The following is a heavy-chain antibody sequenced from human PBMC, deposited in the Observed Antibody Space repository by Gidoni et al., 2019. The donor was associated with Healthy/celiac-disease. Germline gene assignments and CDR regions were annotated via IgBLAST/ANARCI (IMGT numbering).Heavy chain of an antibody. CDR3: AKHSGWPSYFDY. D-gene: IGHD5-12*01. J-gene: IGHJ4*02. V-gene: IGHV3-23*01. Sequence: EVQLLESGGGLVQPGGSLRLSCAASGFTFSSYAMSWVRQGPGKGLEWVSAISGSGGSTYYADSVKGRFTISRDNSKNTLYLQMNSLRAEDTAVYYCAKHSGWPSYFDYWGQGTLVTVSS. CDR1: GFTFSSYA. CDR2: ISGSGGST.